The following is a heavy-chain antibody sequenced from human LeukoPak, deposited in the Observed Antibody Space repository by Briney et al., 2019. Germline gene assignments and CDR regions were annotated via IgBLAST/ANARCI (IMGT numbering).Heavy chain of an antibody. D-gene: IGHD3-10*02. Sequence: SETLSLTCTVSGGSISSYYWSWIRQPPGKGLEWIGYIYYSGSTNYNPSLKSRVTISVDTSKNQFSLKLSSVTAADTAVYYCAREHQYVRNNWFDPWGQGTLVTVSS. CDR2: IYYSGST. CDR1: GGSISSYY. V-gene: IGHV4-59*01. J-gene: IGHJ5*02. CDR3: AREHQYVRNNWFDP.